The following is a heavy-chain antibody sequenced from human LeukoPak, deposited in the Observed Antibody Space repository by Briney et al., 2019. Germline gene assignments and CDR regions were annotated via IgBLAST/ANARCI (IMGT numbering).Heavy chain of an antibody. J-gene: IGHJ4*02. D-gene: IGHD6-13*01. CDR1: GFTFSSYA. CDR3: ARHEQQLVFFDY. Sequence: GGSLRLSCAASGFTFSSYAMHWVRQAPGKGLEWVAVISYDGSNKYYADSVKGRFTISRDNSKNTLFLQMNSLRAEDTAIYYCARHEQQLVFFDYWGQGTLVIVSS. V-gene: IGHV3-30-3*01. CDR2: ISYDGSNK.